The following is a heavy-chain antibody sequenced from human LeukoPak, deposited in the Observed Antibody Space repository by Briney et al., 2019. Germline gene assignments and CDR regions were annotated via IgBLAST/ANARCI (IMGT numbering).Heavy chain of an antibody. D-gene: IGHD3-22*01. Sequence: GASVKVSCKASGGTFSSYAISWVRQAPGQGLEWMGGIIPIFGTANYAQEFQGRVTITADESTSTAYMELSRLRSDDTAVYYCARGGLYYYDSTLEGGYGGQGTLVTVSS. J-gene: IGHJ4*02. CDR3: ARGGLYYYDSTLEGGY. CDR2: IIPIFGTA. V-gene: IGHV1-69*01. CDR1: GGTFSSYA.